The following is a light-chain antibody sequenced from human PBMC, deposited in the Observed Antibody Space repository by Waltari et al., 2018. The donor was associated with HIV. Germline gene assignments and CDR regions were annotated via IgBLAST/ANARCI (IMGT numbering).Light chain of an antibody. Sequence: SYEVTQPPSVAVSPGQTASITCSGYELGDKYTCWYQKKPGQSPLLVIYQDDKRPSGLPARFSASSAGHTATLTISGTLPMDEADYYCQAWGSTTSGVFGRGTKLTVL. CDR1: ELGDKY. J-gene: IGLJ2*01. CDR2: QDD. CDR3: QAWGSTTSGV. V-gene: IGLV3-1*01.